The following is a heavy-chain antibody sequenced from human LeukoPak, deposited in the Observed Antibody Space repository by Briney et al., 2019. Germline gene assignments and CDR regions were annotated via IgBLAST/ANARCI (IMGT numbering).Heavy chain of an antibody. D-gene: IGHD4-17*01. CDR3: AREGACGDYGWFDS. CDR2: INGDGSSA. Sequence: PGGTLRLSCAASGFTFSSYCMHWVREVPGQGLVWVSRINGDGSSAGHADSARGRFTISRANAKNTLYLQMNRLRVEDTAVYFFAREGACGDYGWFDSWGQGILVTVSS. CDR1: GFTFSSYC. V-gene: IGHV3-74*01. J-gene: IGHJ5*01.